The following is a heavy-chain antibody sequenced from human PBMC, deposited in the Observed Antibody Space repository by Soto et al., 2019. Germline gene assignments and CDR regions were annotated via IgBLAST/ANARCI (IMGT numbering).Heavy chain of an antibody. CDR3: ARGYFGPKDAFDI. D-gene: IGHD3-9*01. CDR1: GFTFGSYS. V-gene: IGHV3-21*01. Sequence: GGSLRLSCAASGFTFGSYSMNWVGQGPGKGLEWVSSISSSSSYIYYADSVKGRFTISRDNAKNSLYLQMNSLRAEDTAVYYCARGYFGPKDAFDIWGNVTMVTVSS. CDR2: ISSSSSYI. J-gene: IGHJ3*02.